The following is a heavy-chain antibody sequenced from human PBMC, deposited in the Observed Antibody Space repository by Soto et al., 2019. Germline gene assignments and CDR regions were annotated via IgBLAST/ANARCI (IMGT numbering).Heavy chain of an antibody. CDR2: IYSGGYT. J-gene: IGHJ4*02. Sequence: EVQLVESGGGLIQPGGSLRLSCAVSGFTVSNNYMSWVRQAPGKGLEGVSVIYSGGYTAYGDSVKGRFTISRDNSKNTLFLQMKSPGAADPAVYSWAPRGGGGGYWGQGTLVTVSS. CDR3: APRGGGGGY. V-gene: IGHV3-53*01. D-gene: IGHD3-10*01. CDR1: GFTVSNNY.